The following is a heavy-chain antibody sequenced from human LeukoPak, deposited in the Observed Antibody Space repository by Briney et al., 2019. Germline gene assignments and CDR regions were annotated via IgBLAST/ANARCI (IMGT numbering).Heavy chain of an antibody. CDR3: AGLSHYCSGGSCYVGWFDP. CDR1: GYSFTDHY. J-gene: IGHJ5*02. D-gene: IGHD2-15*01. CDR2: INPITGGT. V-gene: IGHV1-2*02. Sequence: PGASVKVSCKASGYSFTDHYIHWVRQAPGQGLEWMGCINPITGGTNKAQKFQGRVTMTRDTSITTAYMELSRLRSDDTAVYYCAGLSHYCSGGSCYVGWFDPWGQGTLVTVSS.